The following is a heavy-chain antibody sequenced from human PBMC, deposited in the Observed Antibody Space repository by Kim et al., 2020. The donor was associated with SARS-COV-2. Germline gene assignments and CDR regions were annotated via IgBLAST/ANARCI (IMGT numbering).Heavy chain of an antibody. CDR3: ATVRPPLRTVRGWYWFDP. V-gene: IGHV1-24*01. CDR1: GYTLTELS. D-gene: IGHD2-15*01. CDR2: FDREDGET. Sequence: ASVKVSCKVSGYTLTELSMHWVRQAPGKGLEWMGGFDREDGETIYAQKFQGRVTMTEDTSTDTAYMELSSLRSEDTAVYYCATVRPPLRTVRGWYWFDPWGQGTLGTVSS. J-gene: IGHJ5*02.